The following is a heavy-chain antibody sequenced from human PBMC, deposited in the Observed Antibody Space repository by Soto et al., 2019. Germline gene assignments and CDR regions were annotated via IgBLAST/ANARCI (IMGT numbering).Heavy chain of an antibody. Sequence: ASVKVSCKVSGYTLTELSIHWGRQAPGKGLEWMGGFDPEDGETIYAQTFQGRVTMTEDTSTDTAYMELSSLRSEDTAVYYCATAAHCGGDCYNDAFDIWGQGTMVTVSS. D-gene: IGHD2-21*02. V-gene: IGHV1-24*01. J-gene: IGHJ3*02. CDR2: FDPEDGET. CDR3: ATAAHCGGDCYNDAFDI. CDR1: GYTLTELS.